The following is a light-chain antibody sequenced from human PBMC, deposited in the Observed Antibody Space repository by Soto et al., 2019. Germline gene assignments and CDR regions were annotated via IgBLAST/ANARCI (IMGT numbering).Light chain of an antibody. CDR1: QSVSSSY. V-gene: IGKV3-15*01. CDR2: GAS. Sequence: ETVLTQSPGTLSLSPGERATLSCRASQSVSSSYLAWYQQKPGQAPRLLIYGASTRATGIPARFSGSGSGTEFTLTISSLQSEDFAVYYCQQYNNWPITFGQGTRLEIK. CDR3: QQYNNWPIT. J-gene: IGKJ5*01.